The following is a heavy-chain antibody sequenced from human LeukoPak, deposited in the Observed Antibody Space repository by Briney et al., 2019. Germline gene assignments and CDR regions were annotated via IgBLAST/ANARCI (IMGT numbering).Heavy chain of an antibody. J-gene: IGHJ4*02. V-gene: IGHV4-39*01. CDR3: ARVAVAGIDY. D-gene: IGHD6-19*01. CDR2: IYYSGDT. CDR1: GGSISSSSYY. Sequence: PSETLSLTCTVSGGSISSSSYYWGWIRQPPGKGLEWIGSIYYSGDTYYNPSLKSRVTISVDTSKNQFSLKLSSVTVADTAVYYCARVAVAGIDYWGQGTLVTVSS.